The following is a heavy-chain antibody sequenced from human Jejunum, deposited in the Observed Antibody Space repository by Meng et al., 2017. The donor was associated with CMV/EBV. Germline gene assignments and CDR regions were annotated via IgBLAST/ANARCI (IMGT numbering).Heavy chain of an antibody. V-gene: IGHV4-4*02. Sequence: VQLRSRGPGLLKPSRALSPTCAVYGGCMSSTKWWRSVRQPPGKGRESIGEIDHSGSTTYNPSLKSRVSISVDKSKNQFSLKLSSVTAADTAVYYCARADKVRFDYWGQGTLVTVSS. J-gene: IGHJ4*02. CDR2: IDHSGST. CDR3: ARADKVRFDY. CDR1: GGCMSSTKW.